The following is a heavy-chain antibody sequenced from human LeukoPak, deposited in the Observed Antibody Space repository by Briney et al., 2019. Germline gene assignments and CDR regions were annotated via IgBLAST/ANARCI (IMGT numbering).Heavy chain of an antibody. V-gene: IGHV1-24*01. Sequence: ASVKVSCKVSGYTLTELSMHWVRQAPGKGLEWMGGFDPEDGETIYAQKFQGRVTMTEDTSTDTAYMELSSLRSEDTAVYYCATGGSGWYRGGWSDPWGQGTLVTVSS. D-gene: IGHD6-19*01. CDR3: ATGGSGWYRGGWSDP. CDR2: FDPEDGET. J-gene: IGHJ5*02. CDR1: GYTLTELS.